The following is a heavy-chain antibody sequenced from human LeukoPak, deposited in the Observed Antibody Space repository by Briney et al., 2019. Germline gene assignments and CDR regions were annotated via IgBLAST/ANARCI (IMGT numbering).Heavy chain of an antibody. D-gene: IGHD6-19*01. CDR1: GYSFTSYW. J-gene: IGHJ4*02. CDR3: ARRMRGIAVAGNVFDY. Sequence: GESLKISFKGSGYSFTSYWIGWVRQMPGKGLEWMGIIYPGDSDTRYSPSFQGQVTISADKSTSTAYLQWSSLKASDTAMYYCARRMRGIAVAGNVFDYWGQGTLVTVSS. V-gene: IGHV5-51*01. CDR2: IYPGDSDT.